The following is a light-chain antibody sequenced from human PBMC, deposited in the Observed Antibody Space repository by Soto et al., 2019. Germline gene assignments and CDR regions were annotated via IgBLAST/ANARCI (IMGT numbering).Light chain of an antibody. CDR1: SGHSNYD. CDR2: VNSDGSH. J-gene: IGLJ2*01. CDR3: QTWGNGIVL. V-gene: IGLV4-69*01. Sequence: QLVLTQSPSASASLGASVKLTCTLSSGHSNYDIAWHQQQPEKGPRYLMKVNSDGSHTKGDGIPDRFSGSSSGAERYLTISSLQSEDEADYYCQTWGNGIVLFGGGTKLTVL.